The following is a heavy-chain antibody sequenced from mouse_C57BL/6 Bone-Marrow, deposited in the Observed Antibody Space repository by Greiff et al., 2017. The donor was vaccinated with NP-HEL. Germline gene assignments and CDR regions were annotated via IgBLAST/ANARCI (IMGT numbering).Heavy chain of an antibody. CDR3: ARRVITTVVEGYYYAMDY. D-gene: IGHD1-1*01. CDR1: GFSLSTSGMG. J-gene: IGHJ4*01. Sequence: QVTLKVSGPGILQSSQTLSLTCSFSGFSLSTSGMGVSWIRQPSGKGLEWLAHIYWDDDKRYNPSLKSRLTISKDTSRNQVFLKITSVDTADTATYYCARRVITTVVEGYYYAMDYWGQGTSVTVSS. V-gene: IGHV8-12*01. CDR2: IYWDDDK.